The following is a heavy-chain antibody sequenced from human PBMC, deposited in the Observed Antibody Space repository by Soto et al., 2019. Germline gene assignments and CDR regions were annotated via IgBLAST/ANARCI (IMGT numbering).Heavy chain of an antibody. D-gene: IGHD3-10*01. Sequence: ASVKFSCNASGYTFTSYGISWVRQAPGQGLERMVWIIGYNGNTNYXXKLQGRVXXTTDTSTSTAXMELRXLTSDDTAVYYCAAGLDFDYWGQGTLVTVSS. CDR2: IIGYNGNT. V-gene: IGHV1-18*01. CDR1: GYTFTSYG. CDR3: AAGLDFDY. J-gene: IGHJ4*02.